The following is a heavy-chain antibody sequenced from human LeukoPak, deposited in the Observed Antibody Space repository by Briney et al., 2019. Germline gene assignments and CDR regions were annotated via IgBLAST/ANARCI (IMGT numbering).Heavy chain of an antibody. J-gene: IGHJ6*03. CDR1: GYTLTELS. CDR3: AIHNCGGDCYSVDPYYMDV. D-gene: IGHD2-21*01. Sequence: GASVKVSCKVSGYTLTELSMHWVRQAPGKGLEWMGGFDPEDGETIYAQKFQGRVTMTEDTSTDTAYTELSSLRSEDTAVYYCAIHNCGGDCYSVDPYYMDVWGKGTTVTVSS. CDR2: FDPEDGET. V-gene: IGHV1-24*01.